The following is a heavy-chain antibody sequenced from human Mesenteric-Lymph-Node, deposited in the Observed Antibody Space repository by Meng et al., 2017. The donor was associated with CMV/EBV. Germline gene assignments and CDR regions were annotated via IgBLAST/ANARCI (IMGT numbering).Heavy chain of an antibody. CDR3: VKDMVGFCSRTSCYNFDS. J-gene: IGHJ4*02. CDR2: ISWNTGSI. V-gene: IGHV3-9*01. Sequence: SLKISCGPSGFTFSSYGMHWVRQSPGKGLEWVSGISWNTGSIGYADSVKGRFTISRDNRRNLVFLQMKSLGPEDTALYYCVKDMVGFCSRTSCYNFDSWGQGTLVTVSS. D-gene: IGHD2-2*02. CDR1: GFTFSSYG.